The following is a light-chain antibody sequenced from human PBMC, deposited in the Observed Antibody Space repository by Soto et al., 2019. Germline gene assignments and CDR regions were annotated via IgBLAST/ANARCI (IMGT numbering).Light chain of an antibody. J-gene: IGLJ1*01. Sequence: QSVLTQPPSVSGAPGQRVAISCTGSNSNIGAEYDVHWYQQLPGTAPKRLIYGDNNRPSGVPDRFSGSKSGTSASLAITGLQPEDEADYYCQSYDSSLTTFVFGTGTKVTVL. CDR2: GDN. CDR3: QSYDSSLTTFV. CDR1: NSNIGAEYD. V-gene: IGLV1-40*01.